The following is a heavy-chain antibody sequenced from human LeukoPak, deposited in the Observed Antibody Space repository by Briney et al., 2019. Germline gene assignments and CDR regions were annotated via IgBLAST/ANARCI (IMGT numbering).Heavy chain of an antibody. CDR3: ARFGYSGYDLPDDY. CDR1: GYTFTSYG. Sequence: ASVKVSCEASGYTFTSYGISWVRQAPGQGLEWMGWINPNSGGTNYAQKFQGRVTMTRDTSISTAYMELSRLRSDDTAVYYCARFGYSGYDLPDDYWGQGTLVTVSS. D-gene: IGHD5-12*01. J-gene: IGHJ4*02. CDR2: INPNSGGT. V-gene: IGHV1-2*02.